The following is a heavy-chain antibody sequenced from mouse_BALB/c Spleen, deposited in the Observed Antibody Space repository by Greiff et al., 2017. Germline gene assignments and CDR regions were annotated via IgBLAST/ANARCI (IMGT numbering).Heavy chain of an antibody. CDR2: INSNGGST. J-gene: IGHJ3*01. CDR3: AREGLRRGGWFAY. CDR1: GFTFSSYG. D-gene: IGHD2-4*01. Sequence: EVKLMESGGGLVQPGGSLKLSCAASGFTFSSYGMSWVRQTPDKRLELVATINSNGGSTYYPDSVKGRFTISRDNAKNTLYLQMSSLKSEDTAMYYCAREGLRRGGWFAYWGQGTLVTVSA. V-gene: IGHV5-6-3*01.